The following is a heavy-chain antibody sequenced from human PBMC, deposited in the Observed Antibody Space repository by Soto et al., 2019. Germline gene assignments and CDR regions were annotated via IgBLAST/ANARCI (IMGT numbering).Heavy chain of an antibody. CDR2: IKSKSVGGTV. Sequence: GSLRLSCAASGFTFTNAWMSWVRQAPGKGLEWVGRIKSKSVGGTVNYAAPVKGRFTISRDDSGNTLYLQMNSLKTEDTAVYYCATCGGDCYLNYWGQGALVT. CDR3: ATCGGDCYLNY. V-gene: IGHV3-15*01. J-gene: IGHJ4*02. CDR1: GFTFTNAW. D-gene: IGHD2-21*02.